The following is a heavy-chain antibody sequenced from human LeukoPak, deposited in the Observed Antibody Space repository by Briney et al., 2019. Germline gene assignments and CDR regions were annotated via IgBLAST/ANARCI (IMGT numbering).Heavy chain of an antibody. Sequence: GGSLRLSCAASGFTFSSYWMSWVRQAPGKGLEWVANIKQDGSEKYYVDSVKGRFTISRDNAKNSLYLQMNSLRAEDTAVYYCARARRGWYSDDAFDIWGQGTMVTVSS. CDR3: ARARRGWYSDDAFDI. J-gene: IGHJ3*02. V-gene: IGHV3-7*01. CDR2: IKQDGSEK. CDR1: GFTFSSYW. D-gene: IGHD6-19*01.